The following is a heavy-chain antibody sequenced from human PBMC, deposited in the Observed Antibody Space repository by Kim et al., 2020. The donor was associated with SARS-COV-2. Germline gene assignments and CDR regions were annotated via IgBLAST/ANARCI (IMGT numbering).Heavy chain of an antibody. J-gene: IGHJ4*02. V-gene: IGHV3-66*01. CDR1: GFTVSSNY. CDR3: ARGVVYYGIMN. CDR2: IYSGGST. D-gene: IGHD3-9*01. Sequence: GGSLRLSCAASGFTVSSNYMSWVRQAPGKGLEWVSVIYSGGSTYYADSVKGRFTISRDNSKNTLYLQRNSLRSEDTAVYYCARGVVYYGIMNWGQGTLVTVSS.